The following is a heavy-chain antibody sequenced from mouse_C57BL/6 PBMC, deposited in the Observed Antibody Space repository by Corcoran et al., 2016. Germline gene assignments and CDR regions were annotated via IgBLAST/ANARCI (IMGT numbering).Heavy chain of an antibody. CDR3: ARGDYYVRFFAY. CDR1: GYTFTDYY. Sequence: EVQLQQSGPELVKPGASVKISCKASGYTFTDYYMNWVKQSHGKSLEWIGDINPNNGGTSYNQKFKGKATLTVDKSSSTAYMELRSLTSEDSAVYYCARGDYYVRFFAYWGQGTLVTVSA. CDR2: INPNNGGT. D-gene: IGHD1-1*01. J-gene: IGHJ3*01. V-gene: IGHV1-26*01.